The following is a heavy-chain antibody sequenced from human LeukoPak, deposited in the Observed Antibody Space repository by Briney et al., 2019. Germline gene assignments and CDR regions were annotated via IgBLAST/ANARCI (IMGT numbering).Heavy chain of an antibody. Sequence: SETLSLTCAVSGYSISSGYYWGWTRQPPGKGLEWIGSIYHSGSTYYNPSLKSRVTISVDTSKNQFSLKLSSVTAADTAVYYCARQKGGYSSGWYLGWEFDYWGQGTLVTVSS. CDR3: ARQKGGYSSGWYLGWEFDY. J-gene: IGHJ4*02. CDR1: GYSISSGYY. CDR2: IYHSGST. V-gene: IGHV4-38-2*01. D-gene: IGHD6-19*01.